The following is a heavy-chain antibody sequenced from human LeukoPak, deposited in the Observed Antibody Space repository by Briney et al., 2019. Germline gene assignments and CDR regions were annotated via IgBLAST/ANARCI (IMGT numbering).Heavy chain of an antibody. Sequence: PGGSLRLSCAASGFTFSSYSMNWVRQAPGKGLEWVSAISGSGGSTYYADSVKGRFTISRDNSKNTLYLQMNSLRAEDTAVYYCAKDVGIQLWLWDYWGQGTLVTVSS. V-gene: IGHV3-23*01. J-gene: IGHJ4*02. CDR3: AKDVGIQLWLWDY. CDR2: ISGSGGST. CDR1: GFTFSSYS. D-gene: IGHD5-18*01.